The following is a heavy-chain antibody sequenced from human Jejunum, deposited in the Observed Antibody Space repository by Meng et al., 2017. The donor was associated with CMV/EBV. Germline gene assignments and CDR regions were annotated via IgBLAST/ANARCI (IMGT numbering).Heavy chain of an antibody. CDR3: ARDYSVSM. CDR2: IGSNINYI. V-gene: IGHV3-21*01. J-gene: IGHJ4*02. CDR1: GFTFSSSA. Sequence: SCTASGFTFSSSAMHWVRQAPGKGLEWVSAIGSNINYIDYADSVRGRFTISRDNAKNSLYLQMNSLRGEDTAIYYCARDYSVSMGGQGTLVTVSS. D-gene: IGHD2-15*01.